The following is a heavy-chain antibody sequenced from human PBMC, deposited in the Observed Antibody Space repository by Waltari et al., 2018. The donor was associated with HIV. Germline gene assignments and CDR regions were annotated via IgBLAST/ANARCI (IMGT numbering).Heavy chain of an antibody. V-gene: IGHV4-59*01. J-gene: IGHJ3*02. CDR3: ARETQGSGSYYNNDAFDI. CDR1: GGSISSYY. CDR2: IYYSGST. D-gene: IGHD3-10*01. Sequence: LVKPSETLSLTCTVSGGSISSYYWSWIRQPPGKGLEWIGYIYYSGSTNYNPSLKSRVTISVDTSKNQFSLKLSSVTAADTAVYYCARETQGSGSYYNNDAFDIWGQGTMVTVSS.